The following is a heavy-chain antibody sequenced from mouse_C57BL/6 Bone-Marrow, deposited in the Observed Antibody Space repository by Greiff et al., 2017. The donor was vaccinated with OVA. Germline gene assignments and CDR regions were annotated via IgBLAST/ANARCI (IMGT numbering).Heavy chain of an antibody. CDR3: ARKGDSSGYYFDY. CDR1: GYTFTSYW. Sequence: VQLQQPGAELVMPGASVKLSCKASGYTFTSYWMHWVKQRPGQGLEWIGEIDPSDSYTNYNQKFKGKSTLTVDKSSSTAYMQLSSLTSEDSAVYYCARKGDSSGYYFDYWGQGTTLTVSS. D-gene: IGHD3-2*02. CDR2: IDPSDSYT. J-gene: IGHJ2*01. V-gene: IGHV1-69*01.